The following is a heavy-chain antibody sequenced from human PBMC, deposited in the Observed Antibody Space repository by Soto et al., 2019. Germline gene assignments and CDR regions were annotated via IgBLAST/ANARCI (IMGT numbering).Heavy chain of an antibody. CDR2: TYYRSKWYN. CDR1: GDSVSSNSAA. J-gene: IGHJ4*02. Sequence: QVQLQQSGPGLVKPSQTLSLTCAISGDSVSSNSAAWNWIRQSPSRGLEWLGRTYYRSKWYNDYALSVKSRITINPDTSKNQFSLQLNSVTPEDTAVYYCARVGYCSGGSCYKPFDYWGQGTLVTVSS. V-gene: IGHV6-1*01. CDR3: ARVGYCSGGSCYKPFDY. D-gene: IGHD2-15*01.